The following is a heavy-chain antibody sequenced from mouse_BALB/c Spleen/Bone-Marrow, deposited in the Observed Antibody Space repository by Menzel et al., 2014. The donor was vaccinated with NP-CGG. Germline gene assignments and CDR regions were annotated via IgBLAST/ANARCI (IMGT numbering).Heavy chain of an antibody. CDR2: INSNGGST. CDR1: GFTFSSYG. V-gene: IGHV5-6-3*01. J-gene: IGHJ3*01. CDR3: GRDNYYDYDGFAY. Sequence: VHVKQSGGGLVQPGGSLKISCAASGFTFSSYGMSWVRQTPDKRLDLVATINSNGGSTYYPDSVKGRFTISRDNAKNTLYLQMSSLKSEDTAMYYCGRDNYYDYDGFAYWGQGTLVTVSA. D-gene: IGHD2-4*01.